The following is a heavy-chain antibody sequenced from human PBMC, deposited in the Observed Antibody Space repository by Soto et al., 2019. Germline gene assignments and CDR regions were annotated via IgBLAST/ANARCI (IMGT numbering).Heavy chain of an antibody. J-gene: IGHJ6*02. Sequence: GGSLRLSCAASGFTFSNYDMHWVRQAPGKGLEWVAVILYGGTKEYYSDSVKGRFTISRDSSKDRLYLQMSSLRREDTGVYFCARGGTYGMDVWGQGTTVTVSS. V-gene: IGHV3-30*03. CDR2: ILYGGTKE. CDR3: ARGGTYGMDV. D-gene: IGHD6-25*01. CDR1: GFTFSNYD.